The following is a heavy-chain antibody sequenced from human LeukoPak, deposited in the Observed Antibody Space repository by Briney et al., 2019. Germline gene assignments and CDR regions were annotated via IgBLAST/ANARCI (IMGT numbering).Heavy chain of an antibody. CDR2: ISSSSSYI. CDR3: ARDNVLLWFGEMGSDAFDI. Sequence: GGSLRLSCAASGFTFSSYSMNWVRQAPGKGLEWVSSISSSSSYIYYADSVKGRFTISRDNAKNSLYLQMNSLRAEDTAVYYWARDNVLLWFGEMGSDAFDIWGQGTMVTVSS. J-gene: IGHJ3*02. D-gene: IGHD3-10*01. V-gene: IGHV3-21*01. CDR1: GFTFSSYS.